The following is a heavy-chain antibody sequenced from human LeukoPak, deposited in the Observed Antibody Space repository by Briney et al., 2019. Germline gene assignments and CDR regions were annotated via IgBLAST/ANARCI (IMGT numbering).Heavy chain of an antibody. V-gene: IGHV3-23*01. CDR2: ISGSGGST. D-gene: IGHD6-19*01. CDR1: GFTFSSYA. CDR3: AKESGRASGYSSGFTDY. Sequence: GGSLRLSCAASGFTFSSYAMSWVRQAPGKGLEWVSAISGSGGSTYYADSVKGRFTISRENSKNTLYLQINSLRAEDTAVYYCAKESGRASGYSSGFTDYWGQGTLVTVSS. J-gene: IGHJ4*02.